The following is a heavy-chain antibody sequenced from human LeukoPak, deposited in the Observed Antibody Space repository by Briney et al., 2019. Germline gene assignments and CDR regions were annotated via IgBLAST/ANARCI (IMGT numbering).Heavy chain of an antibody. J-gene: IGHJ3*02. D-gene: IGHD2/OR15-2a*01. CDR3: AREFQNSFDI. CDR2: ISSRGSTI. V-gene: IGHV3-48*03. CDR1: GFTFSSYE. Sequence: PGGSLRLSCAASGFTFSSYEMNWVRQAPGKGLEWVSYISSRGSTIYYADSVKGGFTFSRDNAKNSLYLQMNSLRAEDTGIYYCAREFQNSFDIWGQGTMVTVSS.